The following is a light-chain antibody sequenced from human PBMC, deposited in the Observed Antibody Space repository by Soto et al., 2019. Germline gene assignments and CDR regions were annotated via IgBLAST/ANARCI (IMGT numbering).Light chain of an antibody. CDR2: DAS. J-gene: IGKJ5*01. CDR3: QQRSNWPPIT. Sequence: VLTESPVTLSLSTGERATLSCRASQTVRNNYLAWYQQKPGQAPRLLIYDASSRATGIPARFSGSGSGTDFTLTISSLEPEDFAVYYCQQRSNWPPITFGQGTRLEIK. CDR1: QTVRNNY. V-gene: IGKV3D-20*02.